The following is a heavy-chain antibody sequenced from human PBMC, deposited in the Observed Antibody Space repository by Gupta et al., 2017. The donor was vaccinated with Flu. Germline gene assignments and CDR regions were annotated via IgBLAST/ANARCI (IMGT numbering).Heavy chain of an antibody. D-gene: IGHD5-18*01. Sequence: VQLVESGGGLVQPGGSLRLSWAASGFTFSSYAMNWVRQAPGKGLEWVSYISGSGSTKYYADSVKGRFTISRDNAKNSLYLQMNSLRAEDTAVYYCARGGYSSFSFDYWGQGTLVTVSS. V-gene: IGHV3-48*03. CDR2: ISGSGSTK. CDR3: ARGGYSSFSFDY. J-gene: IGHJ4*02. CDR1: GFTFSSYA.